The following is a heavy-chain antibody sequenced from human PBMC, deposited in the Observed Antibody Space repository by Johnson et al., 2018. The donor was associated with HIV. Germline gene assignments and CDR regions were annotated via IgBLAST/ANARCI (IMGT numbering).Heavy chain of an antibody. J-gene: IGHJ3*02. D-gene: IGHD3-3*01. CDR2: INWNGGST. CDR1: GFTFDDYG. Sequence: MLLVESGGVVVQPGGSLRLSCAASGFTFDDYGMSWVRQAPGKGLEWVSGINWNGGSTGYADSVKGRFTISRDNARHSLYLQMNSLRAEDTAVYYCARDQAIFGVVLASDAFDIWGQGTMVTVSS. CDR3: ARDQAIFGVVLASDAFDI. V-gene: IGHV3-20*04.